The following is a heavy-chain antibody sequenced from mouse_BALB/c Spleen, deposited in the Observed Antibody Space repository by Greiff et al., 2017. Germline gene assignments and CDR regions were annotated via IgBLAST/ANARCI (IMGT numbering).Heavy chain of an antibody. J-gene: IGHJ2*01. Sequence: QVQLQQSGAELAKPGASVKMSCKASGYTFTSYWMHWVKQRPGQGLEWIGYINPSTGYTEYNQKFKDKATLTADKSSSTAYMQLSSLTSEDSAVYYCARWDYDGGLYFDYWGQGTTLTVSS. CDR2: INPSTGYT. V-gene: IGHV1-7*01. D-gene: IGHD2-4*01. CDR1: GYTFTSYW. CDR3: ARWDYDGGLYFDY.